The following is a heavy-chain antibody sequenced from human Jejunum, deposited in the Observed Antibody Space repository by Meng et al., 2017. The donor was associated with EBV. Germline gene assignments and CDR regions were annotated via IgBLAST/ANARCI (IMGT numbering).Heavy chain of an antibody. V-gene: IGHV2-5*02. CDR2: IYGGDDK. Sequence: QITLKESGPTPVKPTQTLTLTCTFSGFSLSTSAVGVGWIRQPPEKALEWLALIYGGDDKHYSPSLKSRLTITMDTSKNQVVLTMIDMDPVDTATYYCAHRVRDTVNFDYWGQGTLVTVSS. CDR1: GFSLSTSAVG. D-gene: IGHD3-22*01. J-gene: IGHJ4*02. CDR3: AHRVRDTVNFDY.